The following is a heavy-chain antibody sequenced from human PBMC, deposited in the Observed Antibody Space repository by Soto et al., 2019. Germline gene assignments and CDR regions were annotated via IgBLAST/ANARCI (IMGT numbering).Heavy chain of an antibody. V-gene: IGHV1-24*01. CDR2: FDPEDGET. Sequence: QVQLVQSGAEVKKPGASVTVSCKVSGYTLTELTMHWVRQAPGKGLEWMGGFDPEDGETIYAQKFQGRVTMTEDTSTDTAYMELSSLRSEDTAVYYCATPRPDYDILTGYLLPFDYWGQGTLVTVSS. J-gene: IGHJ4*02. CDR3: ATPRPDYDILTGYLLPFDY. D-gene: IGHD3-9*01. CDR1: GYTLTELT.